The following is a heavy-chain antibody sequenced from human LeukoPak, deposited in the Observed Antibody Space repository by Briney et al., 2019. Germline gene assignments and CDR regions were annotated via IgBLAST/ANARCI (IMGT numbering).Heavy chain of an antibody. V-gene: IGHV3-9*01. J-gene: IGHJ5*02. CDR1: GFTFDDYA. Sequence: GRSLRLSCAASGFTFDDYAMHWVRQAPGKGLEWVSGISWNSGSIGYADSVKGRFTISRDNAKNSLYLQMNSLRAEDTALYYCAKGNSAYSSSPWFDPWGQGTLVTVSS. CDR2: ISWNSGSI. D-gene: IGHD6-6*01. CDR3: AKGNSAYSSSPWFDP.